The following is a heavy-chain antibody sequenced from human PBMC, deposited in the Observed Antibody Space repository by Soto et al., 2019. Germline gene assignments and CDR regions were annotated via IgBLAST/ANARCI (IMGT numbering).Heavy chain of an antibody. CDR2: IVPMLGTP. Sequence: SVKVSCKASGGTFDKFIMNWVRQTPGRGLEWMGGIVPMLGTPTYAEKFKGRVRISATGSATTTYMEVTSLRPEDTAIYYCARNGTYGSSRSHYSGMDVWGQGTTVTVSS. CDR3: ARNGTYGSSRSHYSGMDV. J-gene: IGHJ6*02. V-gene: IGHV1-69*13. D-gene: IGHD3-10*01. CDR1: GGTFDKFI.